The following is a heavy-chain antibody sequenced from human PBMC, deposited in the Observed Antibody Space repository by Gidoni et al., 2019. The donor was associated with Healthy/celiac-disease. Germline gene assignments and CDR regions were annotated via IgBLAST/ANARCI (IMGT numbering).Heavy chain of an antibody. CDR2: IYYSGST. CDR3: ARQGCSSTSCYVAYYYYYGMDV. D-gene: IGHD2-2*01. V-gene: IGHV4-39*01. Sequence: QLQLQDSVPGLVKPSEPLSLTCTLSGGSISSSSYYWCWLRQPPGKGLEWIGSIYYSGSTSYNPSLKSRVTISVDTSKNQFSLKLSSVTAADTAVYYCARQGCSSTSCYVAYYYYYGMDVWGQGTTVTVSS. J-gene: IGHJ6*02. CDR1: GGSISSSSYY.